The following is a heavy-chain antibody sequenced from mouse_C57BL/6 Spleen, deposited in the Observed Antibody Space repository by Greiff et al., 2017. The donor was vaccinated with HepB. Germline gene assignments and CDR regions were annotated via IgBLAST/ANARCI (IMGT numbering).Heavy chain of an antibody. CDR1: GYTFTSYW. CDR2: IYPGSGST. V-gene: IGHV1-55*01. D-gene: IGHD1-1*01. J-gene: IGHJ1*03. CDR3: ARALYGSSLYWYFDV. Sequence: QVQLQQPGAELVKPGASVKMSCTASGYTFTSYWITWVKQRPGQGLEWIGDIYPGSGSTNYNEKFKGKATLTVDTSSSTAYMQLSSLTSEDSAVYYCARALYGSSLYWYFDVWGTGTTVTVSS.